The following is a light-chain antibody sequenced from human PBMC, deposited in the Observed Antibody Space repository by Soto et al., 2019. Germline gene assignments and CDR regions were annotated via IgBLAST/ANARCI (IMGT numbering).Light chain of an antibody. J-gene: IGKJ5*01. CDR2: GAS. CDR1: QSVISRY. V-gene: IGKV3-20*01. Sequence: EIVLTQSPGTLSLSPGERATLSCRASQSVISRYLAWYQQKPGQAPRLLIYGASTRATGIPARFSGSGSGTEFTLTISRLEPEDFAVYYCQQYGSSPPITFGQGTRLEIK. CDR3: QQYGSSPPIT.